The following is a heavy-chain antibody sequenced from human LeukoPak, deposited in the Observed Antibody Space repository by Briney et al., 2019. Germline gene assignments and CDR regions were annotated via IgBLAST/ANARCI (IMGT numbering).Heavy chain of an antibody. V-gene: IGHV1-46*01. CDR2: INPSGGST. J-gene: IGHJ4*02. Sequence: GASVKVSCKASGYTFTSYYMHWVRQAPGQGLEWMGIINPSGGSTSYAQKFQGRVTMTRDTSTSTVYVELSSLRSEDTAVYYCARDVGGDGYNPLFFDYWGQGTLVTVSS. CDR1: GYTFTSYY. CDR3: ARDVGGDGYNPLFFDY. D-gene: IGHD5-24*01.